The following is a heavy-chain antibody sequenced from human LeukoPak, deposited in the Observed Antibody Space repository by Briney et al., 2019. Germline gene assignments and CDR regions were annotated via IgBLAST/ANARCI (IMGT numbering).Heavy chain of an antibody. J-gene: IGHJ4*02. CDR1: GFTFSNYA. Sequence: GGSLRLSCAASGFTFSNYAMHWVRQAPGKGLEWVAVISYDGSNKYYADSVKGRFTISRDNSKNTLYLQMNSLRAEDTAVYYCAVGGYSSSSVPFDYWGQGTLVTVSS. D-gene: IGHD6-6*01. V-gene: IGHV3-30-3*01. CDR2: ISYDGSNK. CDR3: AVGGYSSSSVPFDY.